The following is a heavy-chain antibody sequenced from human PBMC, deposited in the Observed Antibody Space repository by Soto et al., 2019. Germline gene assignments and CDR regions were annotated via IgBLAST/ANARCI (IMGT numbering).Heavy chain of an antibody. CDR1: GFTFSRYI. J-gene: IGHJ3*02. CDR3: AREEAYDFWSGYSSAFDI. V-gene: IGHV3-48*01. Sequence: GGSLRLSCAASGFTFSRYIMNWVRQAPGKGLEWVSYISSSSSTIYYADSVKGRFTISRDNAKNSLYLQMNSLRAEDTAVYYCAREEAYDFWSGYSSAFDIWGQGTMVTVSS. D-gene: IGHD3-3*01. CDR2: ISSSSSTI.